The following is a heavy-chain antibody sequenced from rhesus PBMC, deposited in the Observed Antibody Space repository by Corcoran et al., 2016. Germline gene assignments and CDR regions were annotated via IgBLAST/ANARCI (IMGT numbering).Heavy chain of an antibody. CDR2: IGGRSGST. Sequence: QVQLQESGPDLVQTSDTLSLTSTVSGYYISSGYVWSWLRQPPGKGLEWIGSIGGRSGSTNYNPSLKSRVTISKDTSRNQFSLKLTSVTAADTAVYYCARGPSGDYWGQGVLVTVSS. CDR1: GYYISSGYV. V-gene: IGHV4-127*01. J-gene: IGHJ4*01. CDR3: ARGPSGDY.